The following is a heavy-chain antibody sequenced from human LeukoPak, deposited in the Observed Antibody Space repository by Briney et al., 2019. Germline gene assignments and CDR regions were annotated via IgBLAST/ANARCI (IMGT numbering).Heavy chain of an antibody. Sequence: ASVKVSCKVSGYTLTELSMHWMRQAPGKGLEWMGGFDPEDGETIYAQKFQGRVTMTEDTSTDTAYMELSSLRSEDTAVYYCATGTIAAPYYYYGMDVWGQGTTVTVSS. CDR3: ATGTIAAPYYYYGMDV. D-gene: IGHD6-6*01. CDR1: GYTLTELS. J-gene: IGHJ6*02. V-gene: IGHV1-24*01. CDR2: FDPEDGET.